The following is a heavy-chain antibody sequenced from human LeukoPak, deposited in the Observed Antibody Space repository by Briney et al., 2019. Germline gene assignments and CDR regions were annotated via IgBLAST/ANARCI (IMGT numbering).Heavy chain of an antibody. CDR2: IKQDGSEK. D-gene: IGHD3-22*01. V-gene: IGHV3-7*01. CDR3: ARVSSMIVVVITIVHYGMDV. Sequence: PGGSLRLSCAASGFTFSSYWMSWARQAPGKGLEWVANIKQDGSEKYYVDSVKGRFTISRDNAKNSLYLQMNSLRAEDTAVYYCARVSSMIVVVITIVHYGMDVWGQGTTVTVSS. CDR1: GFTFSSYW. J-gene: IGHJ6*02.